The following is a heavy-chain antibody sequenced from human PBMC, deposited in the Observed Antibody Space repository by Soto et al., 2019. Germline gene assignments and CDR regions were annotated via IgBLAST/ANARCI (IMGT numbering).Heavy chain of an antibody. CDR1: GGSSRAYH. D-gene: IGHD1-20*01. CDR2: FSYSGSL. Sequence: GELQQWGSGVLKPSDTLSLNCSVYGGSSRAYHWSWIRQSPGEGLEWIGEFSYSGSLNYNPSLKRRVAVSLDTSTDHFSLTMTSVTAADTGVYFCAGGPRYWSFALWGRGTLVTVSS. V-gene: IGHV4-34*01. CDR3: AGGPRYWSFAL. J-gene: IGHJ2*01.